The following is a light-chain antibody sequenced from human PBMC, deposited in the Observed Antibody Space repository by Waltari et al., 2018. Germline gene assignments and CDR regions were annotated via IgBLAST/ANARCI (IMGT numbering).Light chain of an antibody. CDR2: AAS. J-gene: IGKJ3*01. CDR1: QSIGRY. Sequence: DIQMTQSPSSLSASVGDRVTITCRASQSIGRYLNWYQQKPGKAPNHLIYAASTLRSGVPSRFTGSGSGTDFTLTISSLQPEDCATYYCQQSYSTPFTFGPGIKVDIK. CDR3: QQSYSTPFT. V-gene: IGKV1-39*01.